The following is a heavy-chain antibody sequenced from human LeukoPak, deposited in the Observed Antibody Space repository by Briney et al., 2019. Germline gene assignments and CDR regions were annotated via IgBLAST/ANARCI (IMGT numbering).Heavy chain of an antibody. CDR3: TRVHSSSWAFDY. CDR1: GFTFSSYW. D-gene: IGHD6-13*01. CDR2: IKQDGSEK. V-gene: IGHV3-7*01. J-gene: IGHJ4*02. Sequence: GGSLRLSCAASGFTFSSYWMSWVRQAPGKGLEWVANIKQDGSEKYYVDSVKGRFTISRDNAKNSLYLQMNSLRAEDTAVYFCTRVHSSSWAFDYWGQGTLVTVSS.